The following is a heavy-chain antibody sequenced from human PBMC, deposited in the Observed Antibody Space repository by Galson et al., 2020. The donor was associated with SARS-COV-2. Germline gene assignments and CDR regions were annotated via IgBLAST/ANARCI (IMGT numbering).Heavy chain of an antibody. Sequence: GGSLRLSCAASGFTFSNAWMSWVRQAPGKGLEWVGRIKSKTDGATTDYAAPVKGRFIISRDDSKDTLYLQMNSLKTEDTALYYCTADVPGGGVGEFDYWGQGALVTVSS. CDR2: IKSKTDGATT. J-gene: IGHJ4*02. CDR3: TADVPGGGVGEFDY. V-gene: IGHV3-15*01. D-gene: IGHD3-16*01. CDR1: GFTFSNAW.